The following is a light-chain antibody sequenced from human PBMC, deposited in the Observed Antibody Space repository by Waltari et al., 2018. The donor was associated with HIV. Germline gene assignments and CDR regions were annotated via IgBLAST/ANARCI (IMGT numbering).Light chain of an antibody. Sequence: QSVLTQPPSVSGAPGQRVTISCTGSSSNIGAGYDVHWYQQLPGTAPRLLLYGNTNRPSGVPDRFSGSKSGTSVSLAITGLQAEDEADYYCQSYDSSLSVVFGGGTKLTVL. CDR3: QSYDSSLSVV. V-gene: IGLV1-40*01. CDR2: GNT. J-gene: IGLJ2*01. CDR1: SSNIGAGYD.